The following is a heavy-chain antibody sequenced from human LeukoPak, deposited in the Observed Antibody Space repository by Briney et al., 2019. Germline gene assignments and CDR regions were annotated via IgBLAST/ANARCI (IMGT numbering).Heavy chain of an antibody. D-gene: IGHD5-18*01. CDR3: AKRGTTMEKEGFDY. CDR2: ISDRGGST. J-gene: IGHJ4*02. V-gene: IGHV3-23*01. Sequence: GRSLRLSCAASGFTFSSYAVHWVRQAPGKGLEWVSAISDRGGSTYYADSVKGRFTISRDNSKNTLFLQMNSLRAEDTAVYYCAKRGTTMEKEGFDYWGQGTLVTVSS. CDR1: GFTFSSYA.